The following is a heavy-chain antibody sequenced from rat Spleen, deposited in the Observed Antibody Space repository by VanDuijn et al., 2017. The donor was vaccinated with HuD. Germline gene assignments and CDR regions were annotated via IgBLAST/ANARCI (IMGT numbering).Heavy chain of an antibody. Sequence: EVQLVESGGGLVQPGRSLKLSCAASGFTFSDYYMAWVRQAPTKGLEWVASISYDGGSTYYRDSVKGRFTISRDNAKNTQYLQMDSLRSEDTATYYCARQRIAVYVMDAWGQGASVTVSS. CDR1: GFTFSDYY. J-gene: IGHJ4*01. CDR2: ISYDGGST. V-gene: IGHV5-20*01. CDR3: ARQRIAVYVMDA. D-gene: IGHD1-2*01.